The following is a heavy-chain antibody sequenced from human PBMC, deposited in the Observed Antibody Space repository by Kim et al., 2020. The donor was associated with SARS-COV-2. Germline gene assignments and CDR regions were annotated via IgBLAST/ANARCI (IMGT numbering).Heavy chain of an antibody. D-gene: IGHD2-21*02. CDR2: IYYTGSS. Sequence: SETLSLTCTVSGGSISSGDYYWSWIRQPPGKGLEWIGYIYYTGSSHYNPSLNSRVTISIDTSKNQFSLKVSSVTAADTAVYYCARGPPIGGGDCYSHWGQRTRVTASS. CDR1: GGSISSGDYY. V-gene: IGHV4-30-4*01. J-gene: IGHJ4*02. CDR3: ARGPPIGGGDCYSH.